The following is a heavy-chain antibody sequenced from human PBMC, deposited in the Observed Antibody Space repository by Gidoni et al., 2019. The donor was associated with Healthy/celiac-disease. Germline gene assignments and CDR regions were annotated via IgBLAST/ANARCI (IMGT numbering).Heavy chain of an antibody. D-gene: IGHD3-10*01. CDR1: EGSFSGYY. CDR3: ARGRGMVRGVMMGNWFDP. Sequence: QVQLQQWGAGLLKPSEPLSLTCAVYEGSFSGYYWSWIRQPPGKGLEWIGEINHRGSTNYNPSLKNRVTISVDTSKNQFSLKLSSVTAADTAVYYCARGRGMVRGVMMGNWFDPWGQGTLVTVSS. CDR2: INHRGST. J-gene: IGHJ5*02. V-gene: IGHV4-34*01.